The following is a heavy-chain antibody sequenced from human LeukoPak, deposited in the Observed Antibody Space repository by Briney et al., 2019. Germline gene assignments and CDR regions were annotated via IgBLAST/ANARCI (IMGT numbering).Heavy chain of an antibody. CDR2: ISYDAKSN. CDR1: EFTFSSYG. Sequence: GGSLRLSCVTSEFTFSSYGMHWVRQVPGKGLEWVAVISYDAKSNYHVDSVKGRFTISRDNSKNTLYLQMNSLRAEDTAVYYCAKGSRGSGNYYFYMDVWGKGTTVTISS. V-gene: IGHV3-30*18. CDR3: AKGSRGSGNYYFYMDV. D-gene: IGHD3-10*01. J-gene: IGHJ6*03.